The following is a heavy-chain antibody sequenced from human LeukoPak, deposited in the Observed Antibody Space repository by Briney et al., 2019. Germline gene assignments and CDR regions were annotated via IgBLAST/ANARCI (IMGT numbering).Heavy chain of an antibody. J-gene: IGHJ3*02. V-gene: IGHV5-51*01. CDR1: GYSFTSYW. D-gene: IGHD5-12*01. Sequence: GESLKISCKGSGYSFTSYWIGWVRQMPGKGLEWMGIIYPGDSDTRYSPSFQGRVTISADKSISTAYLQWSSLKASDTAMYYCARQMVATDDAFDIWGQGTMVTVSS. CDR3: ARQMVATDDAFDI. CDR2: IYPGDSDT.